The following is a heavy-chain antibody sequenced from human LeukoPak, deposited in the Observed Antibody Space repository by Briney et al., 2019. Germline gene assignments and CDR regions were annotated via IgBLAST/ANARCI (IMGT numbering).Heavy chain of an antibody. Sequence: PGGSLRLSCTASGFTFGDYAMSWVRQAPGKGLEWVGFIRSKAYGGTTEYAASVKGRFTISRDDSKSIAYLQMNSLKTEGTAVYYCTRDKGLWYWGQGTLVTVSS. D-gene: IGHD2-21*01. V-gene: IGHV3-49*04. CDR1: GFTFGDYA. CDR3: TRDKGLWY. J-gene: IGHJ4*02. CDR2: IRSKAYGGTT.